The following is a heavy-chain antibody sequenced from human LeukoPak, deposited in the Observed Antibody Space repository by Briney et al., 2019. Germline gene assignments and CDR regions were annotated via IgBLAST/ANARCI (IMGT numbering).Heavy chain of an antibody. Sequence: GGSLRLSCAASGFIFSKYAMHWVRQAPGKGLEWVAAISNNGGYTYYADSVQGRFTISRDNSKSTLCLQMNSLRAEDTAVYYCAKQLGYCSDGSCYFPYWGQGTLVTVSS. CDR2: ISNNGGYT. D-gene: IGHD2-15*01. V-gene: IGHV3-23*01. CDR3: AKQLGYCSDGSCYFPY. CDR1: GFIFSKYA. J-gene: IGHJ4*02.